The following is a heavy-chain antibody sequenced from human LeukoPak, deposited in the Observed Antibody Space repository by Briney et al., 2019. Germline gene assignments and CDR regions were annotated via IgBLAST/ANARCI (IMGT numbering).Heavy chain of an antibody. D-gene: IGHD2-15*01. Sequence: GGSLRLSCAASGFTFSSYAMSWVRQAPGKGLEWVSAISGSGGSTSYAQKFQGRVTMTRDTSTSTVYMELSSLRSEDTAVYYCARAVRIVVVVAAQTYFDYWGQGTLVTVSS. V-gene: IGHV3-23*01. CDR2: ISGSGGST. J-gene: IGHJ4*02. CDR3: ARAVRIVVVVAAQTYFDY. CDR1: GFTFSSYA.